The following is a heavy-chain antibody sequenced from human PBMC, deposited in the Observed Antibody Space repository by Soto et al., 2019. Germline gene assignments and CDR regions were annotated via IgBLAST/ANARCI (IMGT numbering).Heavy chain of an antibody. Sequence: QVQLVQSGAEVKKPGASVKVSCKASGYTFTSYDINWVRQATGQGLEWMGWMNPNSGNTGYAQKFQGRVTMTRNTSISTAYMELSSLRSEDTTVYYCARLSSIFGVVIPFDYWGQGTLVTVSS. V-gene: IGHV1-8*01. CDR1: GYTFTSYD. D-gene: IGHD3-3*01. CDR2: MNPNSGNT. CDR3: ARLSSIFGVVIPFDY. J-gene: IGHJ4*02.